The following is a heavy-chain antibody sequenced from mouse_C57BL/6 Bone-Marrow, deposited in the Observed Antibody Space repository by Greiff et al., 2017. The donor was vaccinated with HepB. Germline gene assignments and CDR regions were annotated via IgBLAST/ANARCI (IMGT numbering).Heavy chain of an antibody. CDR3: ARQKGGTYWYFDV. Sequence: VKLMESGPELVKPGASVKLSCKASGYTFTSYDINWVKQRPGQGLEWIGWIYPRDGSTKYNEKFKGKATLTVDTSSSTAYMELHSLTSEDSAVYFCARQKGGTYWYFDVWGTGTTVTVSS. V-gene: IGHV1-85*01. CDR1: GYTFTSYD. CDR2: IYPRDGST. J-gene: IGHJ1*03. D-gene: IGHD4-1*01.